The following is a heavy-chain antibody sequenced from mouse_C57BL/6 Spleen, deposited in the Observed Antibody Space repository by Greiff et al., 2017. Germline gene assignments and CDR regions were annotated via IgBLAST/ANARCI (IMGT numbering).Heavy chain of an antibody. V-gene: IGHV1-82*01. CDR2: IYPGDGDP. CDR3: AREGCDY. J-gene: IGHJ2*01. CDR1: GYAFSSSW. D-gene: IGHD3-3*01. Sequence: VQLQESGPELVKPGASVKISCKASGYAFSSSWMNWVKQRPGKGLEWIGRIYPGDGDPNYNGKFKGKATLTADKSSSTAYMQLSSLTSEDSAVYFCAREGCDYWGQGTTLTVSS.